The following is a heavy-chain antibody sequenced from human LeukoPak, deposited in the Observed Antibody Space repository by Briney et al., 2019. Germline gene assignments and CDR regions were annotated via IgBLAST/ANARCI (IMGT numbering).Heavy chain of an antibody. J-gene: IGHJ4*02. CDR1: GYRFTSYW. CDR3: ARQGSGYYEGLTDY. Sequence: GEALQISFNGSGYRFTSYWIGWVRQMPGKSLEWMGIIYPGDSDTRYSPSFQGQVTISADKSISTAYLQWSSLKASDTAMYYCARQGSGYYEGLTDYWGQGTLVTVSS. CDR2: IYPGDSDT. D-gene: IGHD3-3*01. V-gene: IGHV5-51*01.